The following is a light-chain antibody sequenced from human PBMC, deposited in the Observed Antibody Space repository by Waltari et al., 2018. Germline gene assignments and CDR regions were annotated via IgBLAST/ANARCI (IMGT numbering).Light chain of an antibody. CDR3: QQRYSWPLT. CDR2: DAF. J-gene: IGKJ4*01. Sequence: EIVLTQSPATLSLSPGERANLPCRASQNIDIYLAWYQQKPGQAPRLLIYDAFYRATGIPARFSGSGSGTDFTLTISSLEPEDVAVYSCQQRYSWPLTFGGGTKVQFK. V-gene: IGKV3-11*01. CDR1: QNIDIY.